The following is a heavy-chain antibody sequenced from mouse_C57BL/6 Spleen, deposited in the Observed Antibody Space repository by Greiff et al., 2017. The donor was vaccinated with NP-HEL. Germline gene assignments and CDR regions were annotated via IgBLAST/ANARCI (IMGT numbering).Heavy chain of an antibody. Sequence: EVKLEESGGGLVKPGGSLKLSCAASGFTFSSYTMSWVRQTPEKRLEWVATISGGGGNTYYPDSVKGRFTISRDNAKNTLYLQMSSLRSEDTALYYCARQYDYDGRAWFAYWGQGTLVTVSA. CDR2: ISGGGGNT. CDR1: GFTFSSYT. J-gene: IGHJ3*01. V-gene: IGHV5-9*01. CDR3: ARQYDYDGRAWFAY. D-gene: IGHD2-4*01.